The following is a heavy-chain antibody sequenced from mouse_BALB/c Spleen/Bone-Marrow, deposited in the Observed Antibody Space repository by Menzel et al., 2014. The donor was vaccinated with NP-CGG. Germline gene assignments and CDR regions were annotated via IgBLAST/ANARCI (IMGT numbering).Heavy chain of an antibody. CDR1: GFSLTSYD. CDR2: IWTGGGT. D-gene: IGHD1-1*01. Sequence: VQLVESGPGLVAPSQRLSIPCTVSGFSLTSYDISWIRQPPGKGLEWLGVIWTGGGTNYNSAFMTRLSISKDNSKSQVFLKMNSLQTDDTAIYYCVRDHPHYYGSSPYAMDYWGQGTSVTVSS. V-gene: IGHV2-9-2*01. CDR3: VRDHPHYYGSSPYAMDY. J-gene: IGHJ4*01.